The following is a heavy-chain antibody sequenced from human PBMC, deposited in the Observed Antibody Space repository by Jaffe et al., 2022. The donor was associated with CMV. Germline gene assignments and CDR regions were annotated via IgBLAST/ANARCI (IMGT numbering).Heavy chain of an antibody. CDR3: ARVIHKGIAVAGAGQQYYYYYYGMDV. V-gene: IGHV3-21*01. CDR2: ISSSSSYI. CDR1: GFTFSSYS. J-gene: IGHJ6*02. Sequence: EVQLVESGGGLVKPGGSLRLSCAASGFTFSSYSMNWVRQAPGKGLEWVSSISSSSSYIYYADSVKGRFTISRDNAKNSLYLQMNSLRAEDTAVYYCARVIHKGIAVAGAGQQYYYYYYGMDVWGQGTTVTVSS. D-gene: IGHD6-19*01.